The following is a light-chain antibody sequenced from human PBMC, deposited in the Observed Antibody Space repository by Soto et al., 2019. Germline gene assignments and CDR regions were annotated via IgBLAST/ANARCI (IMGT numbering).Light chain of an antibody. CDR2: DAS. CDR3: QQRSNWPYT. Sequence: EIVLTQSPATLSLSPGERATLSCRASQSVTSYLDWYQQKPGQAPRLLIYDASNRATGIPARFTGSGSGADFTLTIGSLEPEDFAVYYCQQRSNWPYTFGQGTKLESK. J-gene: IGKJ2*01. V-gene: IGKV3-11*01. CDR1: QSVTSY.